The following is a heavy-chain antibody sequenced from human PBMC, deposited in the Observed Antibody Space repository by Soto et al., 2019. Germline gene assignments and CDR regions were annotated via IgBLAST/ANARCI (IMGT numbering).Heavy chain of an antibody. Sequence: WGSLGVSCASSVFTFSTYTLNWVRQAPGKGLEWVSSISTSGDSTYYEDSLRGRFTISRDNARASLYLQMDSLRVEDTAMYYCTRDGEPLWGQGTMVTVSS. J-gene: IGHJ3*01. D-gene: IGHD3-3*01. CDR3: TRDGEPL. CDR1: VFTFSTYT. V-gene: IGHV3-21*01. CDR2: ISTSGDST.